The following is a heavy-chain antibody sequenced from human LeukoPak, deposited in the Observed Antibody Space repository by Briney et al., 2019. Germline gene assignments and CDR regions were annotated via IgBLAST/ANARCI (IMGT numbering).Heavy chain of an antibody. CDR2: IIPIFGTA. CDR1: GGTFSSYA. J-gene: IGHJ4*02. CDR3: ARDGAYSSGWYYFDY. Sequence: ASVKVSCKASGGTFSSYAISWVRQAPGQGLEWMGGIIPIFGTANYAQKFQGRVTITADESTSTAYMELSSLRSEDTAVYYCARDGAYSSGWYYFDYWGQGTLDTVSS. V-gene: IGHV1-69*13. D-gene: IGHD6-19*01.